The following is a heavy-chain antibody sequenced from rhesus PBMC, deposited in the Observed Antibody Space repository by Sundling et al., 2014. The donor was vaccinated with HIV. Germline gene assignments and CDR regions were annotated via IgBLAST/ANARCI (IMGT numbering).Heavy chain of an antibody. CDR2: INSGGGST. CDR1: GIIFSNYG. Sequence: EVQLVETGGGLVQPGGSLKLSCVASGIIFSNYGMSWVRQAPGKGLEWVSSINSGGGSTYYADSVKGRFTISRDNSRNTLSLQMNSLRAEDTAVYYCAKVYGSRVYYALDSWGQGVVVTVSS. J-gene: IGHJ6*01. CDR3: AKVYGSRVYYALDS. V-gene: IGHV3S42*01. D-gene: IGHD4-29*01.